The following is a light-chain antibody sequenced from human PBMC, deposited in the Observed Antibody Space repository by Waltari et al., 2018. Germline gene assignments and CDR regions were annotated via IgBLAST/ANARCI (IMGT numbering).Light chain of an antibody. V-gene: IGLV2-14*03. CDR3: CSYTSSDTYV. CDR1: RSDFILLDY. Sequence: SALPQPASVSGSPGQSITISCTGTRSDFILLDYLSWYQQRPGKVPRLLIYDVVKRPSGVSNRFSGSMSGYTATLTISGLQAEDEADYYCCSYTSSDTYVFGSGTTVTVL. J-gene: IGLJ1*01. CDR2: DVV.